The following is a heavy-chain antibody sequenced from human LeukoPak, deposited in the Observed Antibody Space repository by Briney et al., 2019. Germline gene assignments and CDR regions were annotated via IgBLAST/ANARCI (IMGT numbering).Heavy chain of an antibody. CDR1: GFTFSSYS. CDR3: AKGNWDGYNRAFDI. Sequence: GGSLRLSCAASGFTFSSYSMNWVRQAPGKGLEWVSSISSSSSYIYYADSVKGRFTISRDNAKNSLYLQMNSLRAEDTAVYYCAKGNWDGYNRAFDIWGLGTMVTVSS. D-gene: IGHD5-24*01. V-gene: IGHV3-21*04. CDR2: ISSSSSYI. J-gene: IGHJ3*02.